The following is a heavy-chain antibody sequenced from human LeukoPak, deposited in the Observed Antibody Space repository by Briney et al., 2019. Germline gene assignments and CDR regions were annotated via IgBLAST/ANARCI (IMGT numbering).Heavy chain of an antibody. CDR1: GGTFSSYA. D-gene: IGHD1-26*01. V-gene: IGHV1-69*05. CDR3: ARGRLGAYFDY. J-gene: IGHJ4*02. Sequence: GASVKVSCKASGGTFSSYAISWVRQAPGQGLEWMGGIIPIFGAANYAQKFQGRVTMTRDMSTSTVYMELSSLRSEDTAVYYCARGRLGAYFDYWGQGTLVTVSS. CDR2: IIPIFGAA.